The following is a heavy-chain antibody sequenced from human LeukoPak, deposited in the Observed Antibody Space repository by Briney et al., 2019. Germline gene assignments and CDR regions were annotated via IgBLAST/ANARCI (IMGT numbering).Heavy chain of an antibody. CDR2: IKQDGSEK. CDR1: GFIFSNYW. CDR3: ARMAGGLWDY. J-gene: IGHJ4*02. V-gene: IGHV3-7*05. Sequence: GGSLRLSCAAPGFIFSNYWMSWVRQAPGKGLDWVANIKQDGSEKYYVDSVKGRFTLSRDNAKNSLYLQMDSLRAEDTAVYYCARMAGGLWDYWGQGTLVTVSS. D-gene: IGHD5-24*01.